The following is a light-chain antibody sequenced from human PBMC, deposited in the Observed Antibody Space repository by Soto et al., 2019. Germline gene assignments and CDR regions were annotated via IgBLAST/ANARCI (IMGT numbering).Light chain of an antibody. CDR1: SSHVGCHDY. Sequence: QSALTQPASVSGSPGQSTTISRTPTSSHVGCHDYVSWYQQHPGKAPKLMIYEVNNRPSGVSSRFSGSKSGNTASLTISGLQAEDEADYYCRSYTSSTTYVFGTGTKGAVL. CDR3: RSYTSSTTYV. V-gene: IGLV2-14*01. CDR2: EVN. J-gene: IGLJ1*01.